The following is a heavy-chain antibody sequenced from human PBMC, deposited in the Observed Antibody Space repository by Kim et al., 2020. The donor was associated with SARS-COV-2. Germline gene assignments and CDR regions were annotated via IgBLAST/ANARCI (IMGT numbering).Heavy chain of an antibody. V-gene: IGHV4-39*01. J-gene: IGHJ4*02. D-gene: IGHD3-10*01. CDR2: IYYSGST. CDR1: GCSITSNNYY. Sequence: SETLSLTCTVSGCSITSNNYYWGWIRQPPGKGREWIGIIYYSGSTYYNSSLKSRVTISVDTSKNQFSLKLSSVTAAETAVYYCTRHRGVVEFDYWGEGTLVTVSS. CDR3: TRHRGVVEFDY.